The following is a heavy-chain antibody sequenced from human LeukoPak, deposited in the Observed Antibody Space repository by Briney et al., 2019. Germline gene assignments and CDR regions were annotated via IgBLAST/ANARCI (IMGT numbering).Heavy chain of an antibody. V-gene: IGHV3-7*05. Sequence: PGGSLRLSCAASGFTFSVYWMTWVRQAPGKGLEWVATMDQYGGLQYYVDSVKGRFTISRDNAEHSLFLQMNSLRADDTAVYYCAIEVWFRADSWGQGTLVTVSS. CDR2: MDQYGGLQ. D-gene: IGHD3-10*01. J-gene: IGHJ4*02. CDR3: AIEVWFRADS. CDR1: GFTFSVYW.